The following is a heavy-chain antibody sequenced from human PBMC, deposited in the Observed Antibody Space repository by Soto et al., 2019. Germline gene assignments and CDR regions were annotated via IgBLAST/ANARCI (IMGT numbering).Heavy chain of an antibody. V-gene: IGHV4-39*01. CDR2: IYYSGST. J-gene: IGHJ4*02. Sequence: SETLSLTCTVSGGSISSSSYYWGWIRQPPGKGLEWIGSIYYSGSTYYNPSLKSRVTISVDTSKNQFSLKLSSVTAADTAVYYCARIVRGWCGGVYYFDYWGQGTLVTVSS. CDR3: ARIVRGWCGGVYYFDY. D-gene: IGHD6-19*01. CDR1: GGSISSSSYY.